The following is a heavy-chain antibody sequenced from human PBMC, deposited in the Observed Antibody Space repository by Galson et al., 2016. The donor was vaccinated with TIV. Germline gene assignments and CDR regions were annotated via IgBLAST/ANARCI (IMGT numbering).Heavy chain of an antibody. J-gene: IGHJ4*02. Sequence: SVKVSCKASGYTFTGYYIHWVRQAPGQGLEWMGWINPNSGDTNYSQKLQGRVTMTRDTSISTAYMELSRLRSDDTAMYYCARDLSPETTTPFDYWGQGTLVTVSS. D-gene: IGHD4-17*01. CDR3: ARDLSPETTTPFDY. CDR1: GYTFTGYY. CDR2: INPNSGDT. V-gene: IGHV1-2*02.